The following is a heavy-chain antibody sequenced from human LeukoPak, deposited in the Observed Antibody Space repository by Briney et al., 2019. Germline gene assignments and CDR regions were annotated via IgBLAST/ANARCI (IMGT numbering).Heavy chain of an antibody. V-gene: IGHV1-18*01. CDR3: ASNNYYGSGSYYNSWFDP. D-gene: IGHD3-10*01. J-gene: IGHJ5*02. CDR1: GYTFTSYG. CDR2: ISAYNGNT. Sequence: ASVKVSCKASGYTFTSYGISWVRQAPGQGLEWMGWISAYNGNTNYAQKLQGRVTMTTDTSTSTAYMELRSLRSDDTAVYYCASNNYYGSGSYYNSWFDPWGQGTLVTVSS.